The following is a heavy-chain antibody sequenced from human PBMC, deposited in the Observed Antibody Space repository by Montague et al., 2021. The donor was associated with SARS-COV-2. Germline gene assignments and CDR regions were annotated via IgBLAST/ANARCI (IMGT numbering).Heavy chain of an antibody. Sequence: SLRLSWSASGFSFSTFWMTWVRQAPGKGLEWVASIKPDGSDKYYVESVKGRFTISRDNARNSLYLQPNNLRAEDTAVYYCARDPNWGAHWGQGNLVTVSS. J-gene: IGHJ4*02. CDR3: ARDPNWGAH. CDR1: GFSFSTFW. V-gene: IGHV3-7*05. D-gene: IGHD7-27*01. CDR2: IKPDGSDK.